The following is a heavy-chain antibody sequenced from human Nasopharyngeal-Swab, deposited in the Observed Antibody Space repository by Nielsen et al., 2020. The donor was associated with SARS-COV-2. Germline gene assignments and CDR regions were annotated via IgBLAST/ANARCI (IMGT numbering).Heavy chain of an antibody. CDR1: GFTFSSYA. CDR3: AKRPTGSTFGD. V-gene: IGHV3-23*01. J-gene: IGHJ4*02. Sequence: GESLKISCAASGFTFSSYAMSWVRQAPGKGLEWVSDISGSGGSTYYADSVKGRFTISRDNSKNTLYLQMNSLRAEDTAVYYCAKRPTGSTFGDWGQGTLVTVSS. CDR2: ISGSGGST. D-gene: IGHD3-16*01.